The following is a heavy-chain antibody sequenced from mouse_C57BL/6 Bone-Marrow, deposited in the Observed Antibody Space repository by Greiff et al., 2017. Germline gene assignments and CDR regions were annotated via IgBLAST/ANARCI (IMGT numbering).Heavy chain of an antibody. V-gene: IGHV14-3*01. CDR3: VPYYGSSAWFAY. J-gene: IGHJ3*01. CDR1: GFNIKNTY. D-gene: IGHD1-1*01. Sequence: DVQLQESVAELVRPGASVKLSCTASGFNIKNTYMHWVKQRPEQGLEWIGRIDPANGNTKYAPKFQGKATITADTSSNTAYLQLSSLTSEDTAIYYCVPYYGSSAWFAYWGQGTLVTVSA. CDR2: IDPANGNT.